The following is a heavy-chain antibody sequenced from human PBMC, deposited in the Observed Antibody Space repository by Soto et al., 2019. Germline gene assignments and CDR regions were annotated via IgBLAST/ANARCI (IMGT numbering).Heavy chain of an antibody. CDR1: GFTFSTYW. CDR3: AREIVVAREAGHFDY. CDR2: TDSDGTFT. Sequence: GSLRLSCVASGFTFSTYWMHWVRQTPGEGLVWVSHTDSDGTFTTYADSVKGRFTISRDNAKNSLYLQMNSLRAEDAVVYYCAREIVVAREAGHFDYWGQGTLVTVSS. V-gene: IGHV3-74*01. J-gene: IGHJ4*02. D-gene: IGHD2-2*01.